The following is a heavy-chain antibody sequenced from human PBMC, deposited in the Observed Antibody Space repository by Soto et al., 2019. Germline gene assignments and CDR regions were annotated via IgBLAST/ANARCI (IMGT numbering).Heavy chain of an antibody. CDR2: INAGNGNT. Sequence: QVQLVQSGAEVKKPGASVKISCKASGYSFTNYAMHWMRLAPGQRFEWMGWINAGNGNTKSSEKFQGRVTITRDAYASTVYMELGSLTSEDTAVYYCAREFPSLSSSWREYFHPWGQGTLVTVSS. V-gene: IGHV1-3*01. D-gene: IGHD6-13*01. J-gene: IGHJ1*01. CDR3: AREFPSLSSSWREYFHP. CDR1: GYSFTNYA.